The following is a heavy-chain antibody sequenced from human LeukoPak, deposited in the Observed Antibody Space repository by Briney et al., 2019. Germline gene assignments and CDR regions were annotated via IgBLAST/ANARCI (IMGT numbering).Heavy chain of an antibody. V-gene: IGHV4-34*01. CDR1: GGSFSGYY. Sequence: PSETLSLTCAVYGGSFSGYYWSWIRQPPGKGLEWIGEINHSGSTNYNPSLKSRVTISVDTSKNQFSLKLSSVTAADTAVYYCARLVVVAARRHGVYYGMDVWGQGTTVTVSS. J-gene: IGHJ6*02. CDR2: INHSGST. D-gene: IGHD2-15*01. CDR3: ARLVVVAARRHGVYYGMDV.